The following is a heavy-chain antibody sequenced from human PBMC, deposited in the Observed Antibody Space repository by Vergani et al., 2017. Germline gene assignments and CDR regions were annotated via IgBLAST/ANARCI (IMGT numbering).Heavy chain of an antibody. V-gene: IGHV3-74*01. CDR3: AREGGYCSGGSCYSIYGMDV. Sequence: EVQLVESGGGLVQPGGSLRLSCAASGITFSSYWMHWVRQAPGKGLVWVSRINSDGSSTSYADTVKGRLTISRDNAKNTLYLQMNSLRAEDTAVYYCAREGGYCSGGSCYSIYGMDVWGQGTTVTVSS. CDR1: GITFSSYW. J-gene: IGHJ6*02. D-gene: IGHD2-15*01. CDR2: INSDGSST.